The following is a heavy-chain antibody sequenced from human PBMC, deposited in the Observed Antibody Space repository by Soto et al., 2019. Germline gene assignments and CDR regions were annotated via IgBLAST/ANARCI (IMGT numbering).Heavy chain of an antibody. D-gene: IGHD1-1*01. J-gene: IGHJ4*02. CDR2: ISERGDTT. V-gene: IGHV3-23*01. CDR3: AKDKPGTASFDY. CDR1: GFTISSNA. Sequence: GGSLRLSCAASGFTISSNAMYWVRQAPGKGLKWVSGISERGDTTHYADSVKGRSTISRDTSKNTLYLQLNTLRADDTAVYYCAKDKPGTASFDYWGQGTLVTVSS.